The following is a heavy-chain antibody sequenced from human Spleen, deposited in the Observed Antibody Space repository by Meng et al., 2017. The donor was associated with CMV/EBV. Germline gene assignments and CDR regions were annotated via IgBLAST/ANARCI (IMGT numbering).Heavy chain of an antibody. J-gene: IGHJ5*02. CDR2: ITSAGSYI. Sequence: GGSLRLSCAASRFTFSSYSMNWVRQARGRGLEWVSSITSAGSYITYADSVEGRFTISRDNVKSSLYLQMNSLRAEDTAVYYCVGGRITIFGVGMFDPRGQGTLVTVSS. D-gene: IGHD3-3*01. CDR3: VGGRITIFGVGMFDP. V-gene: IGHV3-21*01. CDR1: RFTFSSYS.